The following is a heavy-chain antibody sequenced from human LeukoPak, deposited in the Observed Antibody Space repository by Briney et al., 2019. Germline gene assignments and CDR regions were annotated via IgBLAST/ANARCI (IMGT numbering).Heavy chain of an antibody. V-gene: IGHV3-23*01. CDR1: GFTFSSYA. CDR3: ARRARVRMVYFYYFMDI. J-gene: IGHJ6*03. Sequence: GGSLRLSCVASGFTFSSYAMNWVRQAPGKGLEWLSLISDSPDITYYTDSVKGRFTISRSNSNNTVYLQMNNLRADDTAVYYCARRARVRMVYFYYFMDIWGKGTTVTVSS. CDR2: ISDSPDIT. D-gene: IGHD2-8*01.